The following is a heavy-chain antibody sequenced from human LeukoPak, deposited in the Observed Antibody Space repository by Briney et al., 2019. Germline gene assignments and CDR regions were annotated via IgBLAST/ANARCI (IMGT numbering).Heavy chain of an antibody. CDR1: GGSFSGYY. CDR2: INHSGST. Sequence: SETLSLTCAVYGGSFSGYYWSWIRQPPGKGLEWIGEINHSGSTNYNPSLKGRVTISVDTSKNQFSLKLSSVTAADTAVYYCARAMETTYYDFWSGYQINWFDPWGQGTLVTVSS. V-gene: IGHV4-34*01. D-gene: IGHD3-3*01. CDR3: ARAMETTYYDFWSGYQINWFDP. J-gene: IGHJ5*02.